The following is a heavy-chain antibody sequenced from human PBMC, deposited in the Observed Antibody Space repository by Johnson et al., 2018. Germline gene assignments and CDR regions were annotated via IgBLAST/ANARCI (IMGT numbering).Heavy chain of an antibody. D-gene: IGHD3-3*01. J-gene: IGHJ6*02. CDR2: INHSGST. V-gene: IGHV4-34*01. CDR1: GGSFSGYY. CDR3: ARGGGMSATGGGYDFWSGYYGYYYYGMDV. Sequence: QVQLQQWGAGLLKPSETLSLTCAVYGGSFSGYYWSWIRQPPGKGLEWIGEINHSGSTNYNPSLKSRVTISVDTSKNQFSLKLSSVTAADTAVYYWARGGGMSATGGGYDFWSGYYGYYYYGMDVWGQGTTVTVSS.